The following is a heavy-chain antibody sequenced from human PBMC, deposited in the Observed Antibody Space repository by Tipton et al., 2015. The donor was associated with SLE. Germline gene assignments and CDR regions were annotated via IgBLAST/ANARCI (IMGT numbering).Heavy chain of an antibody. Sequence: SLRLSCAASGFTFSSYGMHWVRQAPGRGLEWVAVIWYDGSNKYYADSVKGRFTISRDNSKNTLYLQMNSLRAEDTAVYYCASGGGSFPMDVWGKGTTVTVSS. CDR2: IWYDGSNK. D-gene: IGHD2-15*01. CDR1: GFTFSSYG. J-gene: IGHJ6*03. CDR3: ASGGGSFPMDV. V-gene: IGHV3-33*01.